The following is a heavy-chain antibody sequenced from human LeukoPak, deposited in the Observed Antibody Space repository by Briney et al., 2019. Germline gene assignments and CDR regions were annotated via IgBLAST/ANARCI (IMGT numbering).Heavy chain of an antibody. CDR3: ARDSTYYYDSSGYYP. J-gene: IGHJ4*02. CDR2: ISSSSSYI. CDR1: GFTFSSYS. D-gene: IGHD3-22*01. Sequence: GGSLRLSCADSGFTFSSYSMNWVRQAPGKGLEWVSSISSSSSYIYYADSVKGRFTISRDNAKNSLYLQMNSLRAEDTAVYYCARDSTYYYDSSGYYPRGQGTLVTVSS. V-gene: IGHV3-21*01.